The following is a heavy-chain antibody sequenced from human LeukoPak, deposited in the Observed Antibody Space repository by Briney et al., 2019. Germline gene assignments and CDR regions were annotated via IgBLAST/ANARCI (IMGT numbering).Heavy chain of an antibody. CDR3: ARDSDDSSGYNWFDP. J-gene: IGHJ5*02. CDR2: IHYSGST. Sequence: PSETLSLTCTVSGGSISSYYWSWIRQPPGKGLEWIGYIHYSGSTNYNPSLKSRVTISVDTSKNQFSLKLSSVTAADTAVYYCARDSDDSSGYNWFDPWGQGTLVTVSS. V-gene: IGHV4-59*01. D-gene: IGHD3-22*01. CDR1: GGSISSYY.